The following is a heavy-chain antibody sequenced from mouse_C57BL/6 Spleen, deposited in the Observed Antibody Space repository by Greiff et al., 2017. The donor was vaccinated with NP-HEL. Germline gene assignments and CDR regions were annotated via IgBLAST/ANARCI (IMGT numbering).Heavy chain of an antibody. CDR3: AITTVGAETFFDY. V-gene: IGHV14-2*01. CDR2: IDPEDGET. J-gene: IGHJ2*01. CDR1: GFNVKDYY. Sequence: VQLKQSGAELVKPGASVKLSCTASGFNVKDYYMHWVKQRTEQGLEWIGRIDPEDGETKYAPKFQGKATITADTSSNTAYLQLSSLTSEDTAVYYCAITTVGAETFFDYWGQGTTLTVSS. D-gene: IGHD1-1*01.